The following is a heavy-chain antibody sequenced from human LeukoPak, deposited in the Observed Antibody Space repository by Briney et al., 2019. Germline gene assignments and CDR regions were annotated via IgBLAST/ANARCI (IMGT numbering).Heavy chain of an antibody. CDR2: ISSSSSYI. D-gene: IGHD6-19*01. J-gene: IGHJ4*02. V-gene: IGHV3-21*01. CDR1: GFTFSSYA. Sequence: GGSLRLSCAASGFTFSSYAMSWVRQAPGKGLEWVSSISSSSSYIYYADSVKGRFTISRDNAKNSLYLQMNSLRAEDTAVYYCARDQVAVAGVLSYWGQGTLVTVSS. CDR3: ARDQVAVAGVLSY.